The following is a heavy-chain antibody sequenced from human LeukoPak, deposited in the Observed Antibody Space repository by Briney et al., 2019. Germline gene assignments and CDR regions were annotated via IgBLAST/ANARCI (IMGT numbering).Heavy chain of an antibody. D-gene: IGHD3-16*02. CDR1: GFTFSSYG. V-gene: IGHV3-33*01. CDR3: ARDGVMITFGGVIATPFDY. J-gene: IGHJ4*02. CDR2: IWYDGSNK. Sequence: GGSLRLSCAASGFTFSSYGMHWVRQAPGKGLEWVAGIWYDGSNKYYADSVKGRFTISRDNSKNTLYLQMNSLRAEDTAVYYCARDGVMITFGGVIATPFDYWGQGTLVTVSS.